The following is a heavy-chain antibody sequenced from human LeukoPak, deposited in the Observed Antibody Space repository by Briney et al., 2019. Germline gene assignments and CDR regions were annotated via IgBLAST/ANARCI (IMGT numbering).Heavy chain of an antibody. D-gene: IGHD3-16*01. CDR3: AKDDEADYVWGSNY. J-gene: IGHJ4*02. CDR1: RFTFSSYG. V-gene: IGHV3-23*01. CDR2: ISGGGGST. Sequence: GGTLRLSCAASRFTFSSYGMSWVRQAPGKGLEWVSSISGGGGSTYYADSVKGRFTISRDNSKTTLYLQLNSLTAEDTAVYYCAKDDEADYVWGSNYWGQGTLVTVSP.